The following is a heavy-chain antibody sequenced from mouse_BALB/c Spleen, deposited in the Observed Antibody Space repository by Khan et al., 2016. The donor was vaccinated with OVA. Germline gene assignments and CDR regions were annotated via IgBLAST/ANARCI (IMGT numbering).Heavy chain of an antibody. V-gene: IGHV2-6-1*01. CDR3: AIRPYYHYNVMGY. J-gene: IGHJ4*01. Sequence: QVQLKQSGPGLVAPSQSLSITCTISGFSLTNYGVHWVRQPPGKGLEWLVVIWHDGSTTYNSALKSRLTIRKDNSKSQVFLKMNSIQTDDTAMYFCAIRPYYHYNVMGYWGQGTSGTVSS. D-gene: IGHD2-10*01. CDR2: IWHDGST. CDR1: GFSLTNYG.